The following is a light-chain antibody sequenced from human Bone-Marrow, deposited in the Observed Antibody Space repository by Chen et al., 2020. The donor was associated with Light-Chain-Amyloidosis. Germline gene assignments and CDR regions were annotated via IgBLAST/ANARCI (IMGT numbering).Light chain of an antibody. Sequence: DILMIQTPLSLSVTPGQPASISCKSSHSLLHSDGRTYLFWFLQKPGQPPQLLLYGVSTRFYGVPDTFTGSRSGTHFTLNISRVEAEDVGIYYCMQSIQLPRTFGQGTKVEIK. CDR1: HSLLHSDGRTY. V-gene: IGKV2D-29*01. CDR2: GVS. J-gene: IGKJ1*01. CDR3: MQSIQLPRT.